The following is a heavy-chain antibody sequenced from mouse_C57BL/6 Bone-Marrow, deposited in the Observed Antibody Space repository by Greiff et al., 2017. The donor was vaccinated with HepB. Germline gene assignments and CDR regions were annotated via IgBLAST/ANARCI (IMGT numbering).Heavy chain of an antibody. CDR1: GYTFTSYG. CDR2: IYPRSGNT. Sequence: QVQLQQSGAELARPGASVKLSCKASGYTFTSYGISWVKQRTGQGLEWIGEIYPRSGNTYYNEKFKGKATLTADKSSSTAYMELRSLTSEDSAVYFGARGYYGYDDVLFDDWGQGTTLTVSS. J-gene: IGHJ2*01. D-gene: IGHD2-2*01. CDR3: ARGYYGYDDVLFDD. V-gene: IGHV1-81*01.